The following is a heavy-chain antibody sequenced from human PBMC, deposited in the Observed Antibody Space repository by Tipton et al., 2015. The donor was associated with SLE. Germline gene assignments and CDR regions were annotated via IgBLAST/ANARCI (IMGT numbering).Heavy chain of an antibody. CDR3: ASFMTTLTFDN. CDR2: INHSGST. J-gene: IGHJ3*02. D-gene: IGHD4-17*01. CDR1: AGSFSGYF. V-gene: IGHV4-34*01. Sequence: TLSLTCAVYAGSFSGYFWSWIRQPPGKGLEWIGEINHSGSTHYNPSLKSRVTISVDTSKNQFSLKLNSVTAADTAVYFCASFMTTLTFDNWGQGTMVTVSS.